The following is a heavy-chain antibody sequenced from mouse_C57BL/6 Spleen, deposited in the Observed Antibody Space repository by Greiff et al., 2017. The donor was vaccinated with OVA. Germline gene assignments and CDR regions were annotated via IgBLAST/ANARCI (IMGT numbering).Heavy chain of an antibody. CDR1: GFSLTSYG. V-gene: IGHV2-2*01. CDR2: IWSGGST. Sequence: VQVVESGPGLVQPSQSLSITCTVSGFSLTSYGVHWVRQSPGKGLEWLGVIWSGGSTDYNAAFISRLSISKDNSKSQVFFKMNSLQADDTAIYYCATPAYYSNYYAMDYWGQGTSVTVSS. J-gene: IGHJ4*01. CDR3: ATPAYYSNYYAMDY. D-gene: IGHD2-5*01.